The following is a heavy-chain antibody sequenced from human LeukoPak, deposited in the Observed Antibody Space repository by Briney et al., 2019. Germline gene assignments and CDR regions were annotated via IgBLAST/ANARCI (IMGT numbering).Heavy chain of an antibody. J-gene: IGHJ4*02. CDR3: ARTPYSYGLEWSSPVDY. V-gene: IGHV1-8*01. D-gene: IGHD5-18*01. CDR2: MNPNSGNT. Sequence: ASVKVSCKASGYTFTSYDINWVRQATGQGLEWMGWMNPNSGNTGYAQKFQGRVTMTRNTSISTAYMELSSLRSEDTAVYYCARTPYSYGLEWSSPVDYWGQGTLVTVSS. CDR1: GYTFTSYD.